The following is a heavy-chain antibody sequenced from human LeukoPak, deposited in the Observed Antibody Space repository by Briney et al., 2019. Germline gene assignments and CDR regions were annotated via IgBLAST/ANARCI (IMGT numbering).Heavy chain of an antibody. CDR3: ARGTRPGRSAFDI. V-gene: IGHV4-4*02. CDR2: IYHSGST. J-gene: IGHJ3*02. Sequence: SGTLSLTCAVSGGSISSSNWWSWVRQPPGKGLEWIGEIYHSGSTNYNPSLKSRVTISVDESKNQFSLKLSSVTAADTAVYYCARGTRPGRSAFDIWGQGTMVTVSS. D-gene: IGHD2-15*01. CDR1: GGSISSSNW.